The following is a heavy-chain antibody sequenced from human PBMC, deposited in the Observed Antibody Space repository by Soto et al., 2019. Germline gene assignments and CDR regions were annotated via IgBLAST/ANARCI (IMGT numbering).Heavy chain of an antibody. D-gene: IGHD4-17*01. J-gene: IGHJ4*02. Sequence: QVQLVQSGAEVKKPGASVKVSCKASGYTFTSYGISWVRQAPGQGLEWMGWISANNGNTNYAQKLQGTVTMTTDTSTSTAYMELRSLRSDDTAVYNCARDYDYSDYPLTHFDYWGQGPLVTVSS. CDR1: GYTFTSYG. CDR3: ARDYDYSDYPLTHFDY. CDR2: ISANNGNT. V-gene: IGHV1-18*01.